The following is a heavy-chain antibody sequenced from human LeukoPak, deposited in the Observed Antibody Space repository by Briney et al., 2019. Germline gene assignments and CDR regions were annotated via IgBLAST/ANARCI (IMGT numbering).Heavy chain of an antibody. J-gene: IGHJ4*02. CDR3: ARGSPYYYDSSGLLYYFDY. Sequence: GASVKVSCKASGYTFTSYGISWVRQAPGQGLEWMGWISAYNGNTNYAQKLQGRVTMTTDTSTSTAYMELRSPRSGDTAVYYCARGSPYYYDSSGLLYYFDYWGQGTLVTVSS. V-gene: IGHV1-18*01. CDR1: GYTFTSYG. CDR2: ISAYNGNT. D-gene: IGHD3-22*01.